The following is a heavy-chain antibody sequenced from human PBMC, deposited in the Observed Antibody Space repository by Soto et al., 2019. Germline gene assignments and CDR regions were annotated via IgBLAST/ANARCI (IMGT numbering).Heavy chain of an antibody. Sequence: PGESLKISCKASGYTFTNYWIGWVRQVPGEGLEWMGFIFPSDSVTRYSPSFQGQVTISVDKSVDTTYLQWGSLEASDTAMYYCVRGMDRNSAGFWGLGTMVTVSS. CDR3: VRGMDRNSAGF. CDR2: IFPSDSVT. V-gene: IGHV5-51*01. D-gene: IGHD2-2*03. CDR1: GYTFTNYW. J-gene: IGHJ4*02.